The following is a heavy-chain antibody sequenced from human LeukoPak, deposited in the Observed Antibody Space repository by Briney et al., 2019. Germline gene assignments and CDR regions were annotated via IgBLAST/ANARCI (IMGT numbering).Heavy chain of an antibody. V-gene: IGHV4-59*01. CDR3: ARGEDYDFWSGYPHGGGPRYFDY. CDR1: GGSISSYY. Sequence: SETLSLTCTVSGGSISSYYWSWIRQPPGKGLEWIGYIYYSGSTNYNPSLKSRVTISVDTSKNQFSLKLSSVTAADTAVYYCARGEDYDFWSGYPHGGGPRYFDYWGQGTLVTVSS. CDR2: IYYSGST. J-gene: IGHJ4*02. D-gene: IGHD3-3*01.